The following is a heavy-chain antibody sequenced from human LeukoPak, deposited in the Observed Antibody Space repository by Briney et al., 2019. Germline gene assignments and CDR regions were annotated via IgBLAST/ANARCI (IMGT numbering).Heavy chain of an antibody. V-gene: IGHV1-8*02. CDR1: GYTFTGYY. CDR3: ARFGVPAAPPDRNWFDP. D-gene: IGHD2-2*01. Sequence: GASVKVSCKASGYTFTGYYMHWVRQAPGQGLEWMGWMNPNSGNTGYAQKFQGRVTMTRNTSISTAYMELSSLRSEDTAVYYCARFGVPAAPPDRNWFDPWGQGTLVTVSS. CDR2: MNPNSGNT. J-gene: IGHJ5*02.